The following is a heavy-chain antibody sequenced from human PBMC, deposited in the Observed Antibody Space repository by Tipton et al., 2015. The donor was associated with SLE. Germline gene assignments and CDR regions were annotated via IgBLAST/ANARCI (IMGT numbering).Heavy chain of an antibody. Sequence: TLSLTCTVYGGSISSSYWSWIRQPAGEGLEWIGHIYTSGSTNYNPSLQSRVTISVDPSKNQFSLKLSSVTAADTAVYYCARLGGYSTYVDYCGQGTLVTVSS. CDR1: GGSISSSY. CDR2: IYTSGST. J-gene: IGHJ4*02. V-gene: IGHV4-4*08. CDR3: ARLGGYSTYVDY. D-gene: IGHD4-11*01.